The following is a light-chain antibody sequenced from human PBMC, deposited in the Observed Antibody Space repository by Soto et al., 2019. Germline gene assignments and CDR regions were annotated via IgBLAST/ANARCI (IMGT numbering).Light chain of an antibody. CDR3: PSYSGSNTYV. CDR1: KHALGAYDF. V-gene: IGLV2-8*01. CDR2: EVV. Sequence: QSALTQPPSAAGSPGQSVTISCTGTKHALGAYDFVSGYQHHPCKAPRLIIYEVVQRPSGVPDRFSGSKSGNTASLTVSGRHAADEADYFCPSYSGSNTYVFVSGTKLTVL. J-gene: IGLJ1*01.